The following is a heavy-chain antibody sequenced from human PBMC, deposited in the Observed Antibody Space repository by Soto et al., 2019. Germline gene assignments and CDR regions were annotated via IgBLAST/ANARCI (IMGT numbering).Heavy chain of an antibody. CDR2: INPISGGT. J-gene: IGHJ4*02. V-gene: IGHV1-2*04. CDR1: GYTFTGYY. Sequence: ASVKVSCKASGYTFTGYYMHWVRQAPGQGLEWMGWINPISGGTNYAQKFQGWVTMTRDTSISTAYMELSRLRSDDTAVYYFARDYYYDSSGSYYFDYWGQGTLVTVSS. CDR3: ARDYYYDSSGSYYFDY. D-gene: IGHD3-22*01.